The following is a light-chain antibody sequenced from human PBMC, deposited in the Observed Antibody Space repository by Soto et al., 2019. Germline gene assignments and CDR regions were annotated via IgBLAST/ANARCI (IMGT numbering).Light chain of an antibody. Sequence: DIQMTQSPSTLSASVGDRVTITCRASQSVSPWLAWYQQKPGKAPDLLIYKVSTLESGVPSRFSGSGSGTELTHTNSSLQPDDSATYCCQQYNSYSTFGQGTKVEIK. CDR2: KVS. V-gene: IGKV1-5*03. CDR1: QSVSPW. CDR3: QQYNSYST. J-gene: IGKJ1*01.